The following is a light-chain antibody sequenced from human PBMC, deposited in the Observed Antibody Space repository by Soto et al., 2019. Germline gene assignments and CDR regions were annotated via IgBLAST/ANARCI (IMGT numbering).Light chain of an antibody. V-gene: IGLV2-14*01. CDR3: TSYTSSSTTV. J-gene: IGLJ7*01. Sequence: QSALTQPASVSGSPGQSITISCTGTSSDVGGYNSVSWYRQYPGKAPKLIIFDVTDRPSGISTRFSGSKSGNTASLTISGLQAEDKAVFYCTSYTSSSTTVFGTGTQLTVL. CDR2: DVT. CDR1: SSDVGGYNS.